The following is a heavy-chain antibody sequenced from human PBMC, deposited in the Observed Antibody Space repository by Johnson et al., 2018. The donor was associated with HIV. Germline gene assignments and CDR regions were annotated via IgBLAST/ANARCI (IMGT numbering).Heavy chain of an antibody. CDR1: GFTFSSYA. Sequence: VQLVESGGGVVQPGRSLRLSCAASGFTFSSYAMHWVRQAPGKGLEWVAVISGSGGSTYYADSVKGRFTISRDNSKNTLYLQMNSLRAEDTAVYYCALNWGAEGAFDIWGQGTMVTVSS. CDR3: ALNWGAEGAFDI. D-gene: IGHD7-27*01. J-gene: IGHJ3*02. V-gene: IGHV3-30*04. CDR2: ISGSGGST.